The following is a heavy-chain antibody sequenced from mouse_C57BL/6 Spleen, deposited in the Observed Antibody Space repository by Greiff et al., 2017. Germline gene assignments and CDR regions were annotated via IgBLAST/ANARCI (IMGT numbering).Heavy chain of an antibody. CDR1: GYTFTSYW. CDR3: ARSGYYVSIPYAMDY. CDR2: IDPSDSET. V-gene: IGHV1-52*01. Sequence: QVQLQQPGAELVRPGSSVKLSCKASGYTFTSYWMHWVKQRPIQGLEWIGNIDPSDSETHYNQKFKDKATLTVDKSSSTAYMQLSSLTSEDSAVXYCARSGYYVSIPYAMDYWGQGTSVTVSS. D-gene: IGHD1-1*01. J-gene: IGHJ4*01.